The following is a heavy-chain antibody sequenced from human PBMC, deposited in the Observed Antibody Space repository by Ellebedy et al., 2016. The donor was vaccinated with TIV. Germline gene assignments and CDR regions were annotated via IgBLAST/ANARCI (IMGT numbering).Heavy chain of an antibody. D-gene: IGHD6-6*01. Sequence: RGSLRLSCAASGFTFSTYGMHWVRQAPGKGLEWVAVIWYDGSNKYYANSVKGRFTISRENSNNTLYLQMNSLRAEDTAVYYCARRIAGRPGYYYGMDVWGQGTTVTVSS. J-gene: IGHJ6*02. CDR2: IWYDGSNK. V-gene: IGHV3-33*01. CDR3: ARRIAGRPGYYYGMDV. CDR1: GFTFSTYG.